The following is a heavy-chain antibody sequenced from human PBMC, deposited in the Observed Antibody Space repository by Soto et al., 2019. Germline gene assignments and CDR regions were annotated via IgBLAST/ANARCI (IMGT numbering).Heavy chain of an antibody. D-gene: IGHD5-12*01. CDR1: GGSINSGGYY. CDR3: ARGGWSSGYDWFGELDY. J-gene: IGHJ4*02. Sequence: SETMDLTCTVSGGSINSGGYYWSWIRQHPGKGLEWIGYIYYSGSTYYNPSLKSRVTISVDTSKNQFSLKLSSVTAADTAVYYCARGGWSSGYDWFGELDYWGQGTLVTVSS. CDR2: IYYSGST. V-gene: IGHV4-31*03.